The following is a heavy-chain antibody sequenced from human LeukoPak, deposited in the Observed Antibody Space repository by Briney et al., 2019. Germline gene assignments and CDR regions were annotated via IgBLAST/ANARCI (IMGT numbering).Heavy chain of an antibody. J-gene: IGHJ4*02. CDR1: GGSIRSYY. V-gene: IGHV4-59*08. CDR2: IYYSGST. Sequence: SETLSLTCTVSGGSIRSYYWSWIRQPPGKGLEWIGYIYYSGSTNYNPSLKSRVTISVDTSRNQFSLKLSSVTAADTAVYYCARRRGRGYDLPSKYYFDYWGQGTLVTVSS. CDR3: ARRRGRGYDLPSKYYFDY. D-gene: IGHD5-12*01.